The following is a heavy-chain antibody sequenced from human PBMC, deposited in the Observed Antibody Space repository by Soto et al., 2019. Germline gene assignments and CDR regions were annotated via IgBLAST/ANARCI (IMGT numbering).Heavy chain of an antibody. CDR2: IKSKTDGGTT. Sequence: EVQLVESGGGLVKPGGSLRLSCAASGFTFSNAWMNWVRQAPGKGLEWVGRIKSKTDGGTTDYAAPVKGRFTISRDDSKNTLYLQMNSLKTEDTAVYYCTTDQTTVTEYYYYGMDVWGQGTTVTVSS. CDR3: TTDQTTVTEYYYYGMDV. J-gene: IGHJ6*02. V-gene: IGHV3-15*07. D-gene: IGHD4-4*01. CDR1: GFTFSNAW.